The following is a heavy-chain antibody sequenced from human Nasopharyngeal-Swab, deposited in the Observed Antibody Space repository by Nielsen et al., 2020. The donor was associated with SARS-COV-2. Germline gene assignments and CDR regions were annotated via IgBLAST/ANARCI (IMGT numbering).Heavy chain of an antibody. D-gene: IGHD2-21*01. V-gene: IGHV3-23*01. Sequence: WIRQPPGKGLEWVSIISGSGDTTYYADSVNDRFTISRDNSKNTLYLQMNSLRVEDTALYYCAKAPYLRGLDVWGQGTTVTVSS. J-gene: IGHJ6*02. CDR2: ISGSGDTT. CDR3: AKAPYLRGLDV.